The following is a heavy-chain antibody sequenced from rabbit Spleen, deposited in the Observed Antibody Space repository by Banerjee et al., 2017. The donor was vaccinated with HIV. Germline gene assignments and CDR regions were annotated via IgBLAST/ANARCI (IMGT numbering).Heavy chain of an antibody. D-gene: IGHD7-1*01. Sequence: QQQLEESGGGLVKPGGTLTLTCTASGFSFNSGYDMCWVRQAPGKGLEWIACIYAGSSDSTYSAIWAKGRFTISKTSSTTVTLQMTSLTAADTATYFCARDTGTSFSTYGMDLWGPGTLVTVS. J-gene: IGHJ6*01. CDR2: IYAGSSDST. CDR3: ARDTGTSFSTYGMDL. CDR1: GFSFNSGYD. V-gene: IGHV1S45*01.